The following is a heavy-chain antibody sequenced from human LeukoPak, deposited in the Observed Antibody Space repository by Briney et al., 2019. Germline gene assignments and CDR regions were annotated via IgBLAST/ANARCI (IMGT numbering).Heavy chain of an antibody. CDR1: GFTFSSYG. CDR2: IWYDGSNK. Sequence: GGSLRLSCAAPGFTFSSYGMHWVRQAPGKGLEWVAVIWYDGSNKYYADSVKGRFTISRDNSKNTLYLQMNSLRAEDTAVYYCARDMGDIVVVVAASPFYGMDVWGQGTTVTVSS. D-gene: IGHD2-15*01. J-gene: IGHJ6*02. V-gene: IGHV3-33*01. CDR3: ARDMGDIVVVVAASPFYGMDV.